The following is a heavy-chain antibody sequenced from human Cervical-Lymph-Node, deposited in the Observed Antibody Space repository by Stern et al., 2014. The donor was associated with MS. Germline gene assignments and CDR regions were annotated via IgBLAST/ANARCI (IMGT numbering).Heavy chain of an antibody. CDR2: IHSRGSR. CDR1: GDSISRGRFF. D-gene: IGHD3-10*01. CDR3: SRDYYGSRSYPLVY. V-gene: IGHV4-61*02. J-gene: IGHJ4*02. Sequence: QVQLQESGPGLVKPSQPLPLTCTVSGDSISRGRFFRSWVLQPAGKGLEWIGRIHSRGSRASTPDVKGGVSISIDTPGNGLSLKLTFATAADTAVYYCSRDYYGSRSYPLVYWGQGTLVTVSS.